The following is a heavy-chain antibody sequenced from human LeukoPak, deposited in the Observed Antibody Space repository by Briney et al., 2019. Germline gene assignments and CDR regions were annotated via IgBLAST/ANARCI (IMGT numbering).Heavy chain of an antibody. V-gene: IGHV1-2*02. J-gene: IGHJ4*02. CDR3: ARDRGPDWWGSFDC. CDR2: INTNSGGT. D-gene: IGHD3-16*01. Sequence: GSLKVSCKASGYTFTGHYIHWVRQAPGQGLEWMGWINTNSGGTNYAQKFQGAVTMTSDTSISTAYLDLSRLISDDTALYYCARDRGPDWWGSFDCWGQGTLVTVSS. CDR1: GYTFTGHY.